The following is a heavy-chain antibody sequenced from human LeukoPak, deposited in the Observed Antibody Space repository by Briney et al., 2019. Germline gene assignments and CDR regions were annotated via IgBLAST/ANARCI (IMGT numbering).Heavy chain of an antibody. CDR2: IYSGGST. J-gene: IGHJ4*02. D-gene: IGHD2-21*02. Sequence: PGGSLRLSCAASGFTFSVYTMHWVRQAPGKGLEWVSVIYSGGSTYYADSVKGRFTISRDNSKNTLYLQMNSLRAEDTAVYYCARTAPIDYWGQGTLVTVSS. V-gene: IGHV3-66*01. CDR3: ARTAPIDY. CDR1: GFTFSVYT.